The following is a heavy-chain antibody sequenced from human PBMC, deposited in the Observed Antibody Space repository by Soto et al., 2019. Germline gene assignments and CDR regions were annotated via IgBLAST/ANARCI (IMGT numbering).Heavy chain of an antibody. CDR2: IIPIFGTA. D-gene: IGHD6-13*01. J-gene: IGHJ6*02. V-gene: IGHV1-69*13. Sequence: SVKVSCKASGGTFSSYAISWVRQAPGQGLEWMGGIIPIFGTANYAQKFQGRVTITADESTSTAYMELSSLRSEGTAVYYGARDQGYSSSRDIRNYYYGMDVWGQGTTVTVSS. CDR3: ARDQGYSSSRDIRNYYYGMDV. CDR1: GGTFSSYA.